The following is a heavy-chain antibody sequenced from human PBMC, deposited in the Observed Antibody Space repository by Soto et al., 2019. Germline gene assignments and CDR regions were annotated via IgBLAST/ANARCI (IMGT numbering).Heavy chain of an antibody. CDR3: ARLSRVTFIVA. Sequence: VKLVQSGAEVKSPGTSVKLSCQTSGFTFADYSIHWVRQAPGQGLEDKGEVDPEGNISRSSLNLQGRLSMTRDASTSTVYMEINSLRSEDTAVYYCARLSRVTFIVAWGQGTLVTVSS. CDR2: VDPEGNIS. V-gene: IGHV1-46*01. J-gene: IGHJ5*02. CDR1: GFTFADYS. D-gene: IGHD3-16*02.